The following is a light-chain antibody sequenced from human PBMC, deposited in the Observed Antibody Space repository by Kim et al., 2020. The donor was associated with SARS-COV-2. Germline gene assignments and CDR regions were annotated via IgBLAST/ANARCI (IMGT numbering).Light chain of an antibody. J-gene: IGLJ2*01. CDR3: AAWDDSLKGVV. CDR2: SNN. CDR1: SSNIGSNT. Sequence: ELTQPPSASGTPGQRVTISCSGSSSNIGSNTVNWYHQLPGTAPNVLIYSNNHRPSGVPDRFSGSKSGTSASLAISGLQSEDEADYYCAAWDDSLKGVVFGGGTQLTVL. V-gene: IGLV1-44*01.